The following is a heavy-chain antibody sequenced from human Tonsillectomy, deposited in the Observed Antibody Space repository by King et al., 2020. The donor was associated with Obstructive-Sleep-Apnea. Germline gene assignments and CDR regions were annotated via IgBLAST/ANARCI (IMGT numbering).Heavy chain of an antibody. D-gene: IGHD3-22*01. CDR1: GYAFTRYW. J-gene: IGHJ4*02. CDR3: VRYDDPGYLDD. Sequence: QLVQSGAEVKKSGESLRISCKGSGYAFTRYWIAWVRQMPGKGLEWVGIVFPEDSDATYNPSFQGHVTFSADRSIKTVYLRWSSLKASDTAIYYCVRYDDPGYLDDWGQGTLVTVSA. CDR2: VFPEDSDA. V-gene: IGHV5-51*01.